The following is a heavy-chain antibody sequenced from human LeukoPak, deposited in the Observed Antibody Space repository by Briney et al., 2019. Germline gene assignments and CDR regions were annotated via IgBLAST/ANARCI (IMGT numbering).Heavy chain of an antibody. D-gene: IGHD3-3*01. CDR3: ASSFSDDFWSGHF. V-gene: IGHV3-7*01. CDR1: GFTVSAND. CDR2: IKQDGSAK. J-gene: IGHJ4*02. Sequence: PGGSLRLSCAASGFTVSANDMSWVRQAPGKGLEWVANIKQDGSAKYYVDSVKGRFIISRDNAKKFLFLQMNSLRAEDTAVYYCASSFSDDFWSGHFWGQGTLVTVSS.